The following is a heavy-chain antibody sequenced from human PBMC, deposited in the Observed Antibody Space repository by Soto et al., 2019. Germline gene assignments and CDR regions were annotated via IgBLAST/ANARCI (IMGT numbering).Heavy chain of an antibody. V-gene: IGHV6-1*01. CDR1: GDSVSSNSAA. CDR2: TYYRSKWYN. CDR3: ARDRRDIVLMVYADYYYGMDV. Sequence: SQTLSLTCAISGDSVSSNSAAWNWIRQSPSRGLEWLGRTYYRSKWYNDYAVSVKSRITINPDTSKNQFSLQLNSVTPEDTAVYYCARDRRDIVLMVYADYYYGMDVWGQGTTVTVSS. J-gene: IGHJ6*02. D-gene: IGHD2-8*01.